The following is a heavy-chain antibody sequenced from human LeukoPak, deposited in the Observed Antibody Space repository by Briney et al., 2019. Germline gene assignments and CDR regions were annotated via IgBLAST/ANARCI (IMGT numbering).Heavy chain of an antibody. Sequence: GSSVKVSCKASGGTFSSYAISWVRQAPGQGLEWMGGIIPIFGTANYAQKFQGRVTITADKSTSTAYMELRSLRSDDTAVYYCAVGYSYGPPLFFDYWGQGTLVTVSS. CDR1: GGTFSSYA. CDR2: IIPIFGTA. V-gene: IGHV1-69*06. J-gene: IGHJ4*02. CDR3: AVGYSYGPPLFFDY. D-gene: IGHD5-18*01.